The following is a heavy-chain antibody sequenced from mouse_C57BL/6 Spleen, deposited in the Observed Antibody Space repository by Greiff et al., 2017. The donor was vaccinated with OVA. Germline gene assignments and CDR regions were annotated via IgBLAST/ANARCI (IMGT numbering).Heavy chain of an antibody. CDR2: IDPSDSYT. V-gene: IGHV1-50*01. CDR3: ARLDYGRSYWYFDV. D-gene: IGHD1-1*01. J-gene: IGHJ1*03. Sequence: QVQLQQPGAELVKPGASVKLSCKASGYTFTSYWMQWVKQRPGQGLEWIGEIDPSDSYTNYNQKFKGKATLTVDTSSSTAYMQLSSLTSEDSAVYYGARLDYGRSYWYFDVWGTGTTVTVSS. CDR1: GYTFTSYW.